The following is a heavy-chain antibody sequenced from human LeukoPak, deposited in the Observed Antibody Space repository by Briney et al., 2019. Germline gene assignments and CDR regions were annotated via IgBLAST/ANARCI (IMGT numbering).Heavy chain of an antibody. D-gene: IGHD3-3*01. CDR3: AKSGAFLEYFDNVDA. J-gene: IGHJ5*02. CDR2: ISHTGGST. Sequence: PGGSLRLSCAASGFTFNGYAMSWVRQAPGKGPEWVSIISHTGGSTYYADSVKGRFTISRDDSKNTLYLQMNSLRVEDTAVYYCAKSGAFLEYFDNVDAWGQGTLVTVSS. CDR1: GFTFNGYA. V-gene: IGHV3-23*01.